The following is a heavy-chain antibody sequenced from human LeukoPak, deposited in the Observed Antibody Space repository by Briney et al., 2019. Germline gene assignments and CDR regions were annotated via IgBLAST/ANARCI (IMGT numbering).Heavy chain of an antibody. CDR1: GYTFTGYY. CDR3: ARGAPLYYDYVWGSYRDDAFDI. CDR2: INPNSGGT. J-gene: IGHJ3*02. V-gene: IGHV1-2*04. Sequence: ASVKVSCKASGYTFTGYYMHWVRQAPGQGLEWMGWINPNSGGTNYAQKFQGWVTMTRDTSISTAYMELSRLRSDDTAVYYCARGAPLYYDYVWGSYRDDAFDIWGQGTMVTVSS. D-gene: IGHD3-16*02.